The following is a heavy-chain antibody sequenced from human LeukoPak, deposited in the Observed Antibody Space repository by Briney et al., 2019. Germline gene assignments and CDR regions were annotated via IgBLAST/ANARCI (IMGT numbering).Heavy chain of an antibody. CDR1: GFTVSSNY. J-gene: IGHJ4*02. CDR3: ARVKQWLARVPPTYFDY. V-gene: IGHV3-53*01. D-gene: IGHD6-19*01. CDR2: IYSGGST. Sequence: GGSLRLSCAASGFTVSSNYMSWVRQAPGKGLEWVSVIYSGGSTYYADSVKGQFTISRDNSKNTLYLQMNSLRAEDTAVYYCARVKQWLARVPPTYFDYWGQGTLVTVSS.